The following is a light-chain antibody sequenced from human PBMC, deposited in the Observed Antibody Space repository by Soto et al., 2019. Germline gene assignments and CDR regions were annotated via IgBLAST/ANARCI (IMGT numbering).Light chain of an antibody. CDR3: QQYNSYPWT. Sequence: DIQRTQSPSTLSASVGARVTITCRASQSISSWLAWYQQKPGKAPKLLIHDASSLESGVPSRFSGSGSGTEFTLTISSLQPDDFATYYGQQYNSYPWTFGQGTKGEIK. J-gene: IGKJ1*01. V-gene: IGKV1-5*01. CDR2: DAS. CDR1: QSISSW.